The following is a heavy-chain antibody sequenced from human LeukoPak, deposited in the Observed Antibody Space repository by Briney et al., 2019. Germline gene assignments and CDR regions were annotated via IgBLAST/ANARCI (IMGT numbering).Heavy chain of an antibody. J-gene: IGHJ6*02. CDR1: GFTFISYW. CDR3: ARDRLGVGMYAHYYYYGMDV. V-gene: IGHV3-7*01. CDR2: IKQDGSEK. D-gene: IGHD2-8*01. Sequence: GGSLRLSCAASGFTFISYWMSWVRQAPGKGREWVANIKQDGSEKYYVDSVKGRFTISRDNAKNSLYLQMNSLRAEDTAVYYCARDRLGVGMYAHYYYYGMDVWDQGTTVTVSS.